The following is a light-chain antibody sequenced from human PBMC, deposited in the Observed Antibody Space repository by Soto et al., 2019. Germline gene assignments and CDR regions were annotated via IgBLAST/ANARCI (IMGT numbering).Light chain of an antibody. CDR2: EAS. V-gene: IGKV3-20*01. J-gene: IGKJ4*02. CDR3: QKFRSYPLK. Sequence: VVTKSPGAMSLSPSERATLSCRTSHTVRNNSLAWYLQTPGQAPRLLIYEASSKATGIPDRFSGGGSGTDFTLTISRLEPEDFAVYYCQKFRSYPLKCGGWNKADI. CDR1: HTVRNNS.